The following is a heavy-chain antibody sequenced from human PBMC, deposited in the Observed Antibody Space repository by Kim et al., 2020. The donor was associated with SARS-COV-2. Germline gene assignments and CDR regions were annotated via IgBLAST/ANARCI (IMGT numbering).Heavy chain of an antibody. CDR1: GYTFTSYD. Sequence: ASVKVSCKASGYTFTSYDINWVRQATGQGLEWMGWMNPNSGNTGYAQKFQGRVTMTRNTSISTAYMELSSLRSEDTAVYYCARSPITMIVVVIKYYYGMDVWGQGTTVTVSS. D-gene: IGHD3-22*01. J-gene: IGHJ6*02. V-gene: IGHV1-8*01. CDR2: MNPNSGNT. CDR3: ARSPITMIVVVIKYYYGMDV.